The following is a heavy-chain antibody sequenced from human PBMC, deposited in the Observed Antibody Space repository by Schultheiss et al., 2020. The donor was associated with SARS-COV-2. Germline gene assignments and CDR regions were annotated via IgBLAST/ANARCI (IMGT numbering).Heavy chain of an antibody. V-gene: IGHV4-39*07. CDR2: IYYSGST. CDR3: ARIRGYCSSTSCYLTVGYYYYMDV. CDR1: GGSISSYY. J-gene: IGHJ6*03. Sequence: SETLSLTCTVSGGSISSYYWGWIRQPPGKGLEWIGSIYYSGSTYYNPSLKSRVTISVDTSKNQFSLKLSSVTAADTAVYYCARIRGYCSSTSCYLTVGYYYYMDVWGKGTTVTVSS. D-gene: IGHD2-2*01.